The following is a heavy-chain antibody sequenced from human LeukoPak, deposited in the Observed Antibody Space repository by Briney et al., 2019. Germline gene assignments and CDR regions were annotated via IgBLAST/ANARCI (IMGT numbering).Heavy chain of an antibody. Sequence: PSQTLSLTCTVSGGSISSGGYYWSWIRQPPGKGLEWIGYIYHSGSTYYNPSLKSRVTISVDRSKNQFSLKLSSVTAADTAVYYCARAVGVYDFWSGYYRTNWFDPWGQGTLVTVSS. CDR2: IYHSGST. V-gene: IGHV4-30-2*01. CDR1: GGSISSGGYY. CDR3: ARAVGVYDFWSGYYRTNWFDP. D-gene: IGHD3-3*01. J-gene: IGHJ5*02.